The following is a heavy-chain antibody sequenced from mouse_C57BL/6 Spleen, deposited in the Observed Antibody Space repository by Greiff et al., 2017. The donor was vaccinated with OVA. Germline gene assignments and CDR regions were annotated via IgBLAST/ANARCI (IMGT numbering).Heavy chain of an antibody. CDR3: TRDGYGSSHWYFDG. V-gene: IGHV5-9-1*02. CDR2: ISSGGDYI. Sequence: EVQGVESGEGLVKPGGSLKLSCAASGFTFSSYAMSWVRQTPEKRLEWVAYISSGGDYIYYADTVKGRFTISRDNARNTLYLQMSSLKSEDTAMYYCTRDGYGSSHWYFDGWGTGTTVTVSS. D-gene: IGHD1-1*01. CDR1: GFTFSSYA. J-gene: IGHJ1*03.